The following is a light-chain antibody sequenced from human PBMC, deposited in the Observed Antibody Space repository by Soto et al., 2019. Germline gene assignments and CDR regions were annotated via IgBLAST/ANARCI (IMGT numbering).Light chain of an antibody. CDR2: IDD. CDR1: TSNIAGNT. V-gene: IGLV1-44*01. Sequence: QSVLTQPPSLSGTPGQRVTISCSGSTSNIAGNTVHWYQHLPETAPKLLIYIDDQRPSGVPDRFSGSTSGTSASLAISGLQYEEEADYYCATWDDSLNAAVFGGGTQLTVL. CDR3: ATWDDSLNAAV. J-gene: IGLJ7*01.